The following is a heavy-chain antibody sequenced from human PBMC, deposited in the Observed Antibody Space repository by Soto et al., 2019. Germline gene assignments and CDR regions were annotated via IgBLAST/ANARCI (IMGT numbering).Heavy chain of an antibody. V-gene: IGHV3-20*04. D-gene: IGHD5-12*01. CDR2: INWNGGST. CDR1: GFTVDDYG. Sequence: GGSMRLSCAASGFTVDDYGMSWVRQAPGKGLEWVSGINWNGGSTGYADSVKGRFTISRDNAKNSLYLQMNSLRAEDTAVYYCARDQHSGYDNDAFDIWGQGTMVTVSS. J-gene: IGHJ3*02. CDR3: ARDQHSGYDNDAFDI.